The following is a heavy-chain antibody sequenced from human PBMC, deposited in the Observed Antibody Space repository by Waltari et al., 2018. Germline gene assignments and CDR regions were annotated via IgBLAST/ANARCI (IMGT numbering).Heavy chain of an antibody. CDR3: ARCPDEYNYYYMEV. Sequence: QVQLVESGGGVVQPGKSLRLSGAGSGFGFSSFGSHWVRQAPGQGLDWVAISWFDGSKIYYADSVKGRFTISRDNSRNTVYLQMNSLRPEDSGVYYCARCPDEYNYYYMEVWGRGTTVSVSS. J-gene: IGHJ6*03. CDR1: GFGFSSFG. V-gene: IGHV3-33*08. CDR2: SWFDGSKI.